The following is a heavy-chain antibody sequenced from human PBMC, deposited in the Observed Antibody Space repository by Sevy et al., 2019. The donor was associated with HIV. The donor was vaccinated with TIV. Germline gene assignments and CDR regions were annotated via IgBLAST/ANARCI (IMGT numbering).Heavy chain of an antibody. D-gene: IGHD3-3*01. V-gene: IGHV3-30*18. J-gene: IGHJ6*02. CDR1: GFTFSSYD. CDR2: ISYDGSNK. Sequence: GGSLRLSCAAPGFTFSSYDMHWVRQAPGKGLECVAVISYDGSNKYYADSVKGRFTISRDNSKNTLFLHMNSLGAEDTGVYYCAKGEKNFWDSEDYYYVMDVWGPGTTVTVSS. CDR3: AKGEKNFWDSEDYYYVMDV.